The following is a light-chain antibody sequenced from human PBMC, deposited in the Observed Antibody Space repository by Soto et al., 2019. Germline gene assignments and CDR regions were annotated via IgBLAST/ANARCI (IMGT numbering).Light chain of an antibody. V-gene: IGLV2-14*03. CDR3: SSYVSKNSLM. CDR1: SSDVETYKY. Sequence: QSALTQPASVSASAGQSITIACTGTSSDVETYKYVSWYQQRAGKVPKLILYDVTDRPSGMSPRFSGSKSGNTASLTISGLQPEDESDYYCSSYVSKNSLMFGGGTKLTVL. J-gene: IGLJ3*02. CDR2: DVT.